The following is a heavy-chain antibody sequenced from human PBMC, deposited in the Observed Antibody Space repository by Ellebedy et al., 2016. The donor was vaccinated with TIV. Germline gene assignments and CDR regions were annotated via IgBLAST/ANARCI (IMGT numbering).Heavy chain of an antibody. V-gene: IGHV3-33*01. J-gene: IGHJ4*02. Sequence: GESLKIPCAAPGFLFSSYGMPWVRQAPGKGLERVALIWSDGTNKYYAESVKGRFTISRDNSKNTVYLQMDSLRAEDTAVYYCARVRGRYSSGGLDDWGQGTLVTVSS. CDR1: GFLFSSYG. CDR2: IWSDGTNK. D-gene: IGHD6-19*01. CDR3: ARVRGRYSSGGLDD.